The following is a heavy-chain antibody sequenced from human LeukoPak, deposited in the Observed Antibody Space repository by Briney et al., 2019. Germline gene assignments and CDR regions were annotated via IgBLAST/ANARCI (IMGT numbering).Heavy chain of an antibody. CDR1: GFTFSSYS. V-gene: IGHV3-23*01. CDR3: AKGAEIDL. Sequence: GGSLRLSCAASGFTFSSYSMNWVRQAPGKGLEWVSAVTGPGDTTYYADSVKGRFFMSREDSKTTVYLQMNSLRAEDTAIYYCAKGAEIDLWGQGTLVTVSS. D-gene: IGHD3-16*01. CDR2: VTGPGDTT. J-gene: IGHJ5*02.